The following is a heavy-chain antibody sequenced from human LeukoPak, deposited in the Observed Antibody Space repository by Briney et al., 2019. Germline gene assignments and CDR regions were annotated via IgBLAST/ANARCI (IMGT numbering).Heavy chain of an antibody. CDR3: ARDANMYSSSSADY. J-gene: IGHJ4*02. CDR2: ISAYNGNT. V-gene: IGHV1-18*01. CDR1: GYTFTSYG. D-gene: IGHD6-6*01. Sequence: ASVKVSCKASGYTFTSYGISWVRQALGQGLEWMGWISAYNGNTNYAQKLQGRVTMTTDTSTSTAYMELRSLRSDDTAVYYCARDANMYSSSSADYWGQGTLVTVSS.